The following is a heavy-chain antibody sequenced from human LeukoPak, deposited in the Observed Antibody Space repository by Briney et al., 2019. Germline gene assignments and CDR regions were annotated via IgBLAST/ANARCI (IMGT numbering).Heavy chain of an antibody. CDR3: ARIVYGDSGGYSDF. CDR2: VHHSDSTY. Sequence: SGTLSLTCGVSDYSISTDYYWGWLRQPPGKGLEWIGNVHHSDSTYYYNPSLKSRVTISVDTSKNQFSLKLTSVTAADTAVYYCARIVYGDSGGYSDFWGQGTLVIVSS. CDR1: DYSISTDYY. D-gene: IGHD4-17*01. J-gene: IGHJ4*02. V-gene: IGHV4-38-2*01.